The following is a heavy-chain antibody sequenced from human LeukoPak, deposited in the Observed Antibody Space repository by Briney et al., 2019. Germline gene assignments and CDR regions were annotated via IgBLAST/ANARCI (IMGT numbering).Heavy chain of an antibody. CDR1: GLTFSDYW. J-gene: IGHJ4*02. CDR3: AGGALDY. V-gene: IGHV3-7*04. Sequence: GGSLRLACAASGLTFSDYWMSWVRQAPGEGLTWVAHINQDGSEQQFVASVQRLFTISGDNAKNSLYLRMDSLRAEDTAVYYWAGGALDYWGQGTPVTVSS. CDR2: INQDGSEQ.